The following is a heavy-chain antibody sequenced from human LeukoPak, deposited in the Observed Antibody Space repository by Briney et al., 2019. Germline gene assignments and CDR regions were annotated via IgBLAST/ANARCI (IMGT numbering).Heavy chain of an antibody. J-gene: IGHJ4*02. CDR1: GGSISSGSYY. V-gene: IGHV4-61*02. CDR2: IYTSGST. CDR3: ARGDYGLNEFDY. D-gene: IGHD4-17*01. Sequence: SETLSLTCTVSGGSISSGSYYWSWIRQPAGKGVEWIGRIYTSGSTNYNPSLKSRVTISVDTSKNQFSLKLSSVTAADTAVYYCARGDYGLNEFDYWGQGTLVTVSS.